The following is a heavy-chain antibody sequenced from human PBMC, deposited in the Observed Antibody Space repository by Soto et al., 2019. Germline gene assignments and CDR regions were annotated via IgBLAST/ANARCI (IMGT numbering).Heavy chain of an antibody. CDR3: ARDLAVAGPFDY. J-gene: IGHJ4*02. V-gene: IGHV4-59*01. D-gene: IGHD6-19*01. CDR2: IYYSGST. Sequence: QVQLQESGPGLVKPSETLSLTCTVSGGSISSYYWSWIQQPPGKGLEWIGYIYYSGSTNYNPSLKSRVTISVDTSKNQFSLKLSSVTAADTAVYYCARDLAVAGPFDYWGQGTLVTVSS. CDR1: GGSISSYY.